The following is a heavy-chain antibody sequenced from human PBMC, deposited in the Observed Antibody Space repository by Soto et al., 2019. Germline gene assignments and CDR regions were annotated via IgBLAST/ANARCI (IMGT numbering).Heavy chain of an antibody. Sequence: PSETLSLTCAVYGGSFSGYYWSWIRQPPGKGLEWIGEINHSGSTNYNPSLKSRVTISVDTSKNQFSLKLSSVTAADTAVYYCARRSYGDYVGLAFDIWGQGTMVTVSS. J-gene: IGHJ3*02. V-gene: IGHV4-34*01. D-gene: IGHD4-17*01. CDR2: INHSGST. CDR3: ARRSYGDYVGLAFDI. CDR1: GGSFSGYY.